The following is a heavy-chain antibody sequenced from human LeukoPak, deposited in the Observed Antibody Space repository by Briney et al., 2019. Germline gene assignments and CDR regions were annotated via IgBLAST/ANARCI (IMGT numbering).Heavy chain of an antibody. CDR1: GGPISSYH. CDR2: ISYSGST. CDR3: ARQNSGYDLGPFAY. V-gene: IGHV4-59*08. Sequence: SETLSLTCTVSGGPISSYHWSWIRHPPGKGLEWIAYISYSGSTNNNPSLRSRVTISLDTSKNHFSLKLSSVTAADTAVYYCARQNSGYDLGPFAYWGQGTLVTVSS. J-gene: IGHJ4*02. D-gene: IGHD5-12*01.